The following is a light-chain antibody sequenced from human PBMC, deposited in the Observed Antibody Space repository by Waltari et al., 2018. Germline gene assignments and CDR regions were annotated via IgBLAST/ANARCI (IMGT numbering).Light chain of an antibody. CDR3: QQTSTTPRT. J-gene: IGKJ1*01. Sequence: DIQMTQSPSSLSASVEDRVTITCRASQKISSYLNWYQQKPGTAPRLLIYDASRLQSGVPSRFSGSGSGTDFTLTISSLQPEDFGTYYCQQTSTTPRTFGQGTKVETK. V-gene: IGKV1-39*01. CDR1: QKISSY. CDR2: DAS.